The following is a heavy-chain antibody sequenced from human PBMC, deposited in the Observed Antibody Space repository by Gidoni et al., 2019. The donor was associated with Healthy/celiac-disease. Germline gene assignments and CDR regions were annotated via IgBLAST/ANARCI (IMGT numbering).Heavy chain of an antibody. CDR2: ISYDGSNK. D-gene: IGHD6-19*01. Sequence: QVQLVESGGGVVQPGRSLRLSCAAYGLTFSSYGMHWVRQAPGKGLGWVAVISYDGSNKYYADSVKGRFTISRDNSKNTLYLQMNSLRAEDTAVYYCAKDQGGAAAAVAGTGFDYWGQGTLVTVSS. V-gene: IGHV3-30*18. CDR3: AKDQGGAAAAVAGTGFDY. J-gene: IGHJ4*02. CDR1: GLTFSSYG.